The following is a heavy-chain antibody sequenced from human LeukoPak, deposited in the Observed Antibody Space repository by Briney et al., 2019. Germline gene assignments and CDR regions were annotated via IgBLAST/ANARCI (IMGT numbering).Heavy chain of an antibody. J-gene: IGHJ4*02. Sequence: SETLSLTCTVSNGSMRSYYWTWIRQPAGKGLEWVGRLFDARKVNYNPSLGGRVTMSMDTSKNQFSLRMTSVTAADTAVYYCTRGFQGVYDYWGQGALVIVSS. V-gene: IGHV4-4*07. CDR3: TRGFQGVYDY. CDR1: NGSMRSYY. D-gene: IGHD5/OR15-5a*01. CDR2: LFDARKV.